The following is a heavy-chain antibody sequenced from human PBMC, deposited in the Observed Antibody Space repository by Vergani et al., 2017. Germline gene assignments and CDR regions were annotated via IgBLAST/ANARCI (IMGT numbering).Heavy chain of an antibody. CDR2: ISSSSSYI. V-gene: IGHV3-21*01. Sequence: EVQLVESGGGLVKPGGSLRLSCAASGFTFSSYSMNWVRQAPGKGLEWVSSISSSSSYIYYADSVKGRFTISRDNAKNSLYLQMNSLRAEDTAVYYCARDSPVLGRNSCLDYWSQGTLVTVSS. D-gene: IGHD4-23*01. CDR1: GFTFSSYS. J-gene: IGHJ4*02. CDR3: ARDSPVLGRNSCLDY.